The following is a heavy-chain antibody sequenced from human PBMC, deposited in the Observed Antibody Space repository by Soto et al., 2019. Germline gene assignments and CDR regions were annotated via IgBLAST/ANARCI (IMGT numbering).Heavy chain of an antibody. CDR2: ISYDGSNK. J-gene: IGHJ4*02. CDR1: GFTFSSYA. CDR3: ARTYYYGSGSYYNTFDY. D-gene: IGHD3-10*01. V-gene: IGHV3-30-3*01. Sequence: QVQLVESGGGVVQPGRSLRLACAASGFTFSSYAMHWGRHAPGKGLEWVAVISYDGSNKYYADSVKGRFTISRDNSKNPLYLQMNGLRAEDTAVYYCARTYYYGSGSYYNTFDYWGQGTLVTVSS.